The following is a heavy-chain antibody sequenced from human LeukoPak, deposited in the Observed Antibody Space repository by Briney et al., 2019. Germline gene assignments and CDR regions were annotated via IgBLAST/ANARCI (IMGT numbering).Heavy chain of an antibody. Sequence: SVKVSRRASRGTFSSYAISWVRQAPGQGLEWMGGIIPIFGTANYAQKFQGRVTITADESTSTAYMELSSLRSEDTAVYYCARDNKISSSSRWQQLPYFQHWGQGTLVTVSS. CDR1: RGTFSSYA. D-gene: IGHD5-24*01. V-gene: IGHV1-69*01. CDR3: ARDNKISSSSRWQQLPYFQH. J-gene: IGHJ1*01. CDR2: IIPIFGTA.